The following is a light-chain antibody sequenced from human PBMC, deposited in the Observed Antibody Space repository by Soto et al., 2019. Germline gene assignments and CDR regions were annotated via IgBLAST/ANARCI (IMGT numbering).Light chain of an antibody. V-gene: IGLV2-14*01. CDR1: SSDVGGYDD. CDR2: NVR. CDR3: SSYTSSGTVL. Sequence: QSALTQPASVSGSPGQSITISCTGTSSDVGGYDDVSWYQQYAGKAPKLTIYNVRNRPSGVSNRFSGSKSGNTASLTISGLQPEDEADYFCSSYTSSGTVLFGGGTKLTVL. J-gene: IGLJ2*01.